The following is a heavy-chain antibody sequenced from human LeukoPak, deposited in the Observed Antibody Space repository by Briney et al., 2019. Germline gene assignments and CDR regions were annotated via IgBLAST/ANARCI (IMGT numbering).Heavy chain of an antibody. D-gene: IGHD3-10*01. CDR2: LYTSGST. J-gene: IGHJ5*02. Sequence: PSETLSLTCTVSGGSISSGSYYWSWIRQPAGKGLEWIGRLYTSGSTNYNPSLKSRVTISVDTSKNQFSLKLSSVTAADTAVYYCARHVGFITMVRGVINNNWFDPWGQGTLVTVSS. CDR1: GGSISSGSYY. V-gene: IGHV4-61*02. CDR3: ARHVGFITMVRGVINNNWFDP.